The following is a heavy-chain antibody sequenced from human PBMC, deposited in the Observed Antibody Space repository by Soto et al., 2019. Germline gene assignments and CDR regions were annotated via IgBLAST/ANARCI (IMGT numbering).Heavy chain of an antibody. J-gene: IGHJ6*02. V-gene: IGHV4-34*01. CDR2: INHSGST. D-gene: IGHD3-3*01. CDR1: GGSFSGYY. Sequence: TTSETLSLTCAFYGGSFSGYYWSWIRQPPGKGLEWIGEINHSGSTNYNPSLKSRVTISVDTSKNQFSLKLSSVTAADTAVYYCARGRVVWSGYYTSYYYGMDVWGQGTTITVSS. CDR3: ARGRVVWSGYYTSYYYGMDV.